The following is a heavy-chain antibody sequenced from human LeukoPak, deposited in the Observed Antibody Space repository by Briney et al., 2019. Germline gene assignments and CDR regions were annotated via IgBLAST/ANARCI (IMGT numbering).Heavy chain of an antibody. D-gene: IGHD6-19*01. J-gene: IGHJ4*02. CDR3: ARVESSGDVDY. Sequence: GSLRLSCAASGFTFSTYNMNWIRQPPGKGLEWIGSIYHSGSTYYNPSLKSRVTISVDTSKNQFSLKLSSVTAADTAVYYCARVESSGDVDYWGQGTLVTVSS. CDR2: IYHSGST. V-gene: IGHV4-38-2*01. CDR1: GFTFSTYN.